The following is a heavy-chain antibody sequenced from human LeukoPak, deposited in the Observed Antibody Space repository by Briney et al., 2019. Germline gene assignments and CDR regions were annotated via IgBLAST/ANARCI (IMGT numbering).Heavy chain of an antibody. Sequence: ASVKVSCKASGYTFTSYGISWVRQAPGQGLEWMGWISAYNGNTNYAQKLQGRVTMTTDTSTSTAYMELRSLRSDDTAVYYCARGTRYYDILTGYPFYYYYYMDVWGKGTTVTVSS. CDR1: GYTFTSYG. CDR2: ISAYNGNT. CDR3: ARGTRYYDILTGYPFYYYYYMDV. J-gene: IGHJ6*03. V-gene: IGHV1-18*01. D-gene: IGHD3-9*01.